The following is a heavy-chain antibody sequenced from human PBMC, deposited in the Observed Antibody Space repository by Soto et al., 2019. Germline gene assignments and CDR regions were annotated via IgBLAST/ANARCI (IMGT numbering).Heavy chain of an antibody. CDR1: DGSFSGYY. CDR2: INHSGST. D-gene: IGHD2-2*01. Sequence: SETLSLTFAVYDGSFSGYYWSWIRQPPGKGLEWIGEINHSGSTNYNPSLKSRVTISVDTSKNQFSLKLSSVTAADTAVYYCARGRAIVVVPAAMSWFDPWGQGTLVTVSS. CDR3: ARGRAIVVVPAAMSWFDP. V-gene: IGHV4-34*01. J-gene: IGHJ5*02.